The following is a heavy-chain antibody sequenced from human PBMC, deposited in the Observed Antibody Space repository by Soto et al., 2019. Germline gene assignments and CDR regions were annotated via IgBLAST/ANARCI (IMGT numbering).Heavy chain of an antibody. J-gene: IGHJ6*02. CDR1: GYTFTSYG. CDR3: ARDGVYYDILTAYYYYGMEV. V-gene: IGHV1-18*01. D-gene: IGHD3-9*01. Sequence: ASVKVSCKASGYTFTSYGISWVRQAPGQGLEWMGWISAYNGNTNYAQKLQGRVTMTTDTSTSTAYMELRSLRSDDTAVYYCARDGVYYDILTAYYYYGMEVWGQGTTVTVSS. CDR2: ISAYNGNT.